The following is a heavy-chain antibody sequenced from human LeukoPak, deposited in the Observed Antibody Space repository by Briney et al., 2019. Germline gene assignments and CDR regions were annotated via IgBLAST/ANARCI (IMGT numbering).Heavy chain of an antibody. D-gene: IGHD3-22*01. J-gene: IGHJ4*02. CDR3: ARAASYYDSSGYFGY. CDR1: GFTFSSYG. Sequence: TGRSLRLTCAASGFTFSSYGMHWVRQAPGKGLEWVAVIWYDGSNKYYADSVKGRFTISRDNSKNTLYLQMNSLRAEDTAVYYCARAASYYDSSGYFGYWGQGTLVTVSS. V-gene: IGHV3-33*01. CDR2: IWYDGSNK.